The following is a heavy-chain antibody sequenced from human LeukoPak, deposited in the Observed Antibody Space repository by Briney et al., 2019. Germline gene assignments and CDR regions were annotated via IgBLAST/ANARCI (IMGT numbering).Heavy chain of an antibody. J-gene: IGHJ4*02. CDR2: ISSSGSTI. Sequence: EGSLRLTFAASGLTFSEFYMRWIGPAPGRGLEWVSCISSSGSTIYYADSVKGRFTISRDNAKNSLYLQMNSLRAEDTAVYYCAKARSHWGSWYNPLDYWGQGTLVTVSS. V-gene: IGHV3-11*04. CDR1: GLTFSEFY. CDR3: AKARSHWGSWYNPLDY. D-gene: IGHD6-13*01.